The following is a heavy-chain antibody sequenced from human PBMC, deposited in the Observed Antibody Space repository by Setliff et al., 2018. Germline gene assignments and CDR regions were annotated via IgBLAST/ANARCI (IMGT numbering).Heavy chain of an antibody. CDR2: TSGGGGFST. CDR3: MSTPSGTYSTYYYYYNMDV. J-gene: IGHJ6*03. D-gene: IGHD3-10*01. V-gene: IGHV3-23*01. CDR1: GFTFSSFA. Sequence: GGSLRLSCAASGFTFSSFAMSWVRRAPGKGLEWVSTTSGGGGFSTYYADSVKGRFTISRDNSNLYLQMNSLKNEDTALYYCMSTPSGTYSTYYYYYNMDVWGKGTQVTVSS.